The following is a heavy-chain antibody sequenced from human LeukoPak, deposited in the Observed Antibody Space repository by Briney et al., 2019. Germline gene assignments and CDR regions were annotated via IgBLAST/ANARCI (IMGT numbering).Heavy chain of an antibody. Sequence: ASVKVSCKASGYTVCNYGGSWWRQSPGLRLEGRGGTSYNGNTNYAHKFQDRVTMTTDTSTTTPYMQLRSLESDDTAVYYCARHSGSGWQALGYWGQGTLVTVSS. CDR3: ARHSGSGWQALGY. J-gene: IGHJ4*02. D-gene: IGHD6-19*01. CDR2: TSYNGNT. V-gene: IGHV1-18*04. CDR1: GYTVCNYG.